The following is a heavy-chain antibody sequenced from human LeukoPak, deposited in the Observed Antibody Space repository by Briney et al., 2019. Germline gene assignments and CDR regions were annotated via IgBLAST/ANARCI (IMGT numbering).Heavy chain of an antibody. Sequence: SKTLSLTCTVSGGSISSGGYYWSWIRQHPGKGLEWIGYIYYSGSTYYNPSLKSRVTISVDTSKNQFSLKLSSVTAADTAVYYCAREAAALQNWFDPWGQGTLVTVSS. CDR2: IYYSGST. CDR3: AREAAALQNWFDP. J-gene: IGHJ5*02. D-gene: IGHD6-13*01. V-gene: IGHV4-31*03. CDR1: GGSISSGGYY.